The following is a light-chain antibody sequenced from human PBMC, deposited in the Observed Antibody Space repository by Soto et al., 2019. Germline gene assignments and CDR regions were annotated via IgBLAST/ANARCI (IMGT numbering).Light chain of an antibody. CDR3: LLSYNGARI. CDR1: TGTVTSGHY. Sequence: QAVVTQEPSLTVSPGGTGTLTCGSNTGTVTSGHYPYWFQQKPGQAPRTLIYDTSNKHSWTPARFSGSLLGGKAALTLSGAQPEDEAEYYCLLSYNGARIFGGGTTLTVL. CDR2: DTS. J-gene: IGLJ2*01. V-gene: IGLV7-46*01.